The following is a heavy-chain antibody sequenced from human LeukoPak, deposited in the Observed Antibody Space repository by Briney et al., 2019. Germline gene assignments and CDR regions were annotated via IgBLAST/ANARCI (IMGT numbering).Heavy chain of an antibody. Sequence: ASVKVSCKASGYTFTSYGISWVRQAPGQGLEWMGWISAYNGNTNYAQKLQGRVTMTTDTSTSTAYMELRSLRSDDTAVYYCARDWGGGIAAAGYLQHWGQGTLVTVSS. CDR3: ARDWGGGIAAAGYLQH. CDR2: ISAYNGNT. J-gene: IGHJ1*01. CDR1: GYTFTSYG. D-gene: IGHD6-13*01. V-gene: IGHV1-18*01.